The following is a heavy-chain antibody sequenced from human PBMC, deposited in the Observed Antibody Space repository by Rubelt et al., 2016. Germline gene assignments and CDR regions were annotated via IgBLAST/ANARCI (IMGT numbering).Heavy chain of an antibody. V-gene: IGHV3-33*06. CDR1: GFTFSSYG. J-gene: IGHJ6*04. CDR3: ANFWGG. Sequence: PGRSLRLSCAASGFTFSSYGLHWVRQAPGKGLEWVAVIWYDGSDKFYADSVRGRFTISRDNAKNSLYLQMKSLRDEDTAVYYCANFWGGWGKGTTVTVSS. D-gene: IGHD3-16*01. CDR2: IWYDGSDK.